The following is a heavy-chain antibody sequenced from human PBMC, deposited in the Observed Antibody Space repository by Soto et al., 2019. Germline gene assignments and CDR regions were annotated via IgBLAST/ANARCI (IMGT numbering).Heavy chain of an antibody. CDR1: GGSISSGGYY. D-gene: IGHD3-22*01. CDR3: AGLYPYKSSGYHLNY. Sequence: SETLSLTCTVSGGSISSGGYYWSWIRQHPGKGLEWIGYIYYSGSTYYNPSLKSRVTISVDTSKNQFSLKLSSVTAADTAVYYCAGLYPYKSSGYHLNYWVQGALVTVSS. CDR2: IYYSGST. J-gene: IGHJ4*02. V-gene: IGHV4-31*03.